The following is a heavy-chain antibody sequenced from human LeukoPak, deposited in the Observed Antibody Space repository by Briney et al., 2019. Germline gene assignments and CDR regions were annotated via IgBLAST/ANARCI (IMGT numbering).Heavy chain of an antibody. V-gene: IGHV1-2*02. CDR3: ARGPPLTFDHTPGGYYHYYMDV. J-gene: IGHJ6*03. D-gene: IGHD3-9*01. CDR1: GYTFTGYY. Sequence: GASVKVSCKASGYTFTGYYMHWVRQAPGQGLEWMGWINPNSGGTNYAQKFQGRVTMTRDTSISTAYMEVTSLRSDDTAVYYCARGPPLTFDHTPGGYYHYYMDVWGKGTMVTISS. CDR2: INPNSGGT.